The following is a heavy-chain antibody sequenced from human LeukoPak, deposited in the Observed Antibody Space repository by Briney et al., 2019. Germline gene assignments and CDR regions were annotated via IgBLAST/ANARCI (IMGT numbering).Heavy chain of an antibody. CDR2: ISNSGST. D-gene: IGHD2-15*01. V-gene: IGHV4-59*01. Sequence: SETLSHICTVSGDSISSYYWNWIRQTPGKGLEWIGYISNSGSTDYNPSLKSRVTISIDASQNQFSLKLNSVTAADTAVYYCARGGGCRSFSCVFHHWGQGTLVTVSS. CDR1: GDSISSYY. CDR3: ARGGGCRSFSCVFHH. J-gene: IGHJ1*01.